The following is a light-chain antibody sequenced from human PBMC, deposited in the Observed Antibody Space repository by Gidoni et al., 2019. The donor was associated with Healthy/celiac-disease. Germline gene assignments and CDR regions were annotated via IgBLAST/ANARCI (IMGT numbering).Light chain of an antibody. J-gene: IGKJ3*01. Sequence: EIVLTQSPGTLSLSPGERATLSCRASQSVSSSYLAWYQQQPGQAPRRLIYGASSRATGIPDRFSGSGSGTDFTLTISRLEPEDFAVYYCQQYGSSFTFGPGTKVDIK. CDR3: QQYGSSFT. CDR1: QSVSSSY. V-gene: IGKV3-20*01. CDR2: GAS.